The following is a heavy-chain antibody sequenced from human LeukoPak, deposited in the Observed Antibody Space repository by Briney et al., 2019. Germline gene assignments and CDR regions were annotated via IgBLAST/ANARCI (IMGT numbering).Heavy chain of an antibody. V-gene: IGHV3-30*18. CDR1: GFTFSSYG. CDR2: ISYDGSNK. Sequence: PGRSLRLSCAASGFTFSSYGMHWVRQAPGKGLEWVAVISYDGSNKYYADSVKGRFTISRDNSKNTLYLQMNSLRAEDTAVYYCAKEGYYYVSSGYNYYYGMDVWGQGTTVTVSS. D-gene: IGHD3-22*01. CDR3: AKEGYYYVSSGYNYYYGMDV. J-gene: IGHJ6*02.